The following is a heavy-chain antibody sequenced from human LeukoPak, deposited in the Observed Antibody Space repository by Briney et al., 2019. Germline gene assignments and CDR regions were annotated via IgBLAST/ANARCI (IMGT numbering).Heavy chain of an antibody. CDR3: AELGITMIGGV. Sequence: GGSLRLSCAVSGFTMSSYSMNWVRQAPGKGLEWVSYISESSDTIYYADSVKGRFTISRDNAKNSLYLQMNSLRAEDTAVYYCAELGITMIGGVWGKGTTVTISS. CDR2: ISESSDTI. V-gene: IGHV3-48*04. CDR1: GFTMSSYS. D-gene: IGHD3-10*02. J-gene: IGHJ6*04.